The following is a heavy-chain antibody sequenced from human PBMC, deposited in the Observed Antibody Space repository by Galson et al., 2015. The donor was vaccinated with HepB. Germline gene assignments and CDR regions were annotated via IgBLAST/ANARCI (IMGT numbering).Heavy chain of an antibody. CDR3: ARLGIAVAGIGFQGGYYYYGMDV. CDR1: GFTFSSYS. J-gene: IGHJ6*02. D-gene: IGHD6-19*01. Sequence: SLRLSCAASGFTFSSYSMNWVRQAPGKGLEWVSSISSSSSYIYYADSVKGRFTISRDNAKNSLYLQMNSLRAEDTAVYYCARLGIAVAGIGFQGGYYYYGMDVWGQGTTLTVSS. CDR2: ISSSSSYI. V-gene: IGHV3-21*01.